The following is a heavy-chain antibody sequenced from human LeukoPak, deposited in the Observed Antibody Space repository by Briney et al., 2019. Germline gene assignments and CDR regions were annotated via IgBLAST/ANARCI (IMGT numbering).Heavy chain of an antibody. D-gene: IGHD5-24*01. CDR2: IYYSGST. J-gene: IGHJ4*02. CDR3: ARGRDGYSDY. Sequence: PSETLSLTCTVSGGSISSYYWSWIRQPPGKGLEWIGYIYYSGSTNYNPSLTSRVTISVDTSKNQFSLKLSSVTAADTAVYYCARGRDGYSDYWGQGTLVTVSS. CDR1: GGSISSYY. V-gene: IGHV4-59*01.